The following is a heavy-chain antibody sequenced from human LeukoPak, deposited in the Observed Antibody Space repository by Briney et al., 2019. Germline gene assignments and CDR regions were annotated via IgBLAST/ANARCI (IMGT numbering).Heavy chain of an antibody. Sequence: PSETLSLTCTISGGSISSYYWSWIWQPAGKGLEWIGRIYTSGSTNYNPSLKSRVTISVDTSKNQFSLKLSSVTAADTALYYCARGHPYYGDYIYDYWGQGTLVTVSS. V-gene: IGHV4-4*07. CDR1: GGSISSYY. CDR3: ARGHPYYGDYIYDY. D-gene: IGHD4-17*01. J-gene: IGHJ4*02. CDR2: IYTSGST.